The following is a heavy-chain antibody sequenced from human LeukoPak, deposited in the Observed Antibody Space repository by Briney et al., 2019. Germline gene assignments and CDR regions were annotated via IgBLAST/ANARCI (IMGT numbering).Heavy chain of an antibody. CDR3: ARHTFLYPYYFDY. J-gene: IGHJ4*02. V-gene: IGHV4-34*01. CDR1: GGSFSGYY. CDR2: INHSGST. D-gene: IGHD3-16*01. Sequence: SSETLSLTCAVYGGSFSGYYWSWIRQPPGKGLEWIGEINHSGSTNYNPSLKSRVTISVDTSKNQFSLKLSSVTAADTAVYYCARHTFLYPYYFDYWGQGTLVTVSS.